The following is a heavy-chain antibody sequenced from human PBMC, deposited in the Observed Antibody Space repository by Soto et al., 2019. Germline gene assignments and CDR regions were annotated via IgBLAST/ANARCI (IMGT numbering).Heavy chain of an antibody. J-gene: IGHJ4*02. CDR3: ARLLMGPYHFDY. CDR2: IYYSGST. CDR1: GGSISSYY. Sequence: SETLSLTCTVSGGSISSYYWSWIRQPPGKGLEWIGYIYYSGSTNYNPSLKSRVTISVDTSKNQFSLKLSSVTAADTAVYYCARLLMGPYHFDYRGQGTLVTVSS. D-gene: IGHD3-9*01. V-gene: IGHV4-59*01.